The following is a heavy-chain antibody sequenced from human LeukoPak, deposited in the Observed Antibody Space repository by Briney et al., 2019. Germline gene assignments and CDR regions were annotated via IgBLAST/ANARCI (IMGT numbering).Heavy chain of an antibody. CDR1: GGSISSYY. J-gene: IGHJ4*02. CDR3: ARHGPYGDPFDY. D-gene: IGHD4-17*01. V-gene: IGHV4-59*08. Sequence: SETLSLTCTVSGGSISSYYWSWIRQPPGKGLEWIGYIYYSGSTNYNPSLKSRVTISADTSKNQFSLKLSSVTAADTAVYYCARHGPYGDPFDYWGQGTLVTVSS. CDR2: IYYSGST.